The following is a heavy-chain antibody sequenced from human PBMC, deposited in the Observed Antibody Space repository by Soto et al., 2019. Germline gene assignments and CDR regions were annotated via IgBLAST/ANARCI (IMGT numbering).Heavy chain of an antibody. J-gene: IGHJ4*02. D-gene: IGHD1-26*01. CDR3: ARERRWEPLIY. V-gene: IGHV1-18*01. Sequence: QVQLVQSGPEVKKPGAPVKVPCNGSGNTFSNYGVTWVRQAPGQGLGRMGWVSAYNRNTDYAQKFEDRATMTIDTSTNTAYLELRGLTPDDTAVYYCARERRWEPLIYWGQGTL. CDR2: VSAYNRNT. CDR1: GNTFSNYG.